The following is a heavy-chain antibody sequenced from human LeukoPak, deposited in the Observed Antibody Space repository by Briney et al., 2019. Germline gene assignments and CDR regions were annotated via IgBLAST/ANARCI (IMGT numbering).Heavy chain of an antibody. CDR1: GFTFDDYA. CDR3: AKVYRYYDSSCQH. Sequence: GGSLRLSCAASGFTFDDYAMHWVRQAPGKGLEWVSLISGDGRSTYFADSVKGRFAIPRDNSKNSLYLQMNSLRTEDTALYYCAKVYRYYDSSCQHWGQGTLVTVSS. CDR2: ISGDGRST. V-gene: IGHV3-43*02. D-gene: IGHD3-22*01. J-gene: IGHJ1*01.